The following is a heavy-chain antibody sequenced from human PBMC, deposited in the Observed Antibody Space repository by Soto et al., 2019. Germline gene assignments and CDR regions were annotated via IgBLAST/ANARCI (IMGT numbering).Heavy chain of an antibody. D-gene: IGHD2-15*01. Sequence: VHLQQWGARLLKPSEPLSLTCAVYGASFRDTYWYWFRQPPGKGLEWIGEINHNTNTIYNPSLTSRVTISVDTSKNHFSLKVTSVTAADTALYYWARGVRLFHGSFGPWGQGNLVTVSS. CDR1: GASFRDTY. CDR2: INHNTNT. CDR3: ARGVRLFHGSFGP. J-gene: IGHJ5*02. V-gene: IGHV4-34*01.